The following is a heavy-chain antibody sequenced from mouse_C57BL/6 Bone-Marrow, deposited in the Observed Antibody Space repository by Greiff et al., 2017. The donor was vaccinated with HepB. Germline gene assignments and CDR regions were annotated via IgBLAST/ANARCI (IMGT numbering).Heavy chain of an antibody. V-gene: IGHV1-81*01. J-gene: IGHJ4*01. CDR1: GYTFTSYG. D-gene: IGHD2-3*01. Sequence: QVQLKESGAELARPGASVKLSCKASGYTFTSYGISWVKQRTGQGLEWIGEIYPRSGNTYYNEKFKGKATLTADKSSSTAYMELRSLTSEDSAVYFCARLRDGYYPYYYAMDYWCQGTSVTVSS. CDR2: IYPRSGNT. CDR3: ARLRDGYYPYYYAMDY.